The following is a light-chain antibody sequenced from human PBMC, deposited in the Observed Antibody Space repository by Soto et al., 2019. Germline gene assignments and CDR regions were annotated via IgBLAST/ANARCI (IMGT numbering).Light chain of an antibody. Sequence: QSVLTQPASVSGSPGQSITISCTGTSTDVGDSNHVSWYQHHPGKAPKLIIYEVSDRPSGVSNRFSGSKSGNTASLTISGLQAEDEADYYCSSYTSSKTWVFGGGTKLTVL. CDR1: STDVGDSNH. CDR3: SSYTSSKTWV. CDR2: EVS. V-gene: IGLV2-14*01. J-gene: IGLJ3*02.